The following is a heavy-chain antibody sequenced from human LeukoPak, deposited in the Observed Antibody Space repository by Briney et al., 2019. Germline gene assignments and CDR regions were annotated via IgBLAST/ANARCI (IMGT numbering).Heavy chain of an antibody. CDR1: GGSISGSY. Sequence: SETLSLTCTVSGGSISGSYWSWIRQPPGKGLEWIGYIYYSETYYNPSLKSRVTISLDTSKDQFSLNLRFVTAADTAVYFCARTQGWGTVRTGYYYGMDVWGQGTTVTVSS. D-gene: IGHD4-11*01. CDR3: ARTQGWGTVRTGYYYGMDV. J-gene: IGHJ6*02. CDR2: IYYSET. V-gene: IGHV4-59*08.